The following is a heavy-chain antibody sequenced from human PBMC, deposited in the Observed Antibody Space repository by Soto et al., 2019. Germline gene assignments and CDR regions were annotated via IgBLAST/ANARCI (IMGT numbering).Heavy chain of an antibody. Sequence: EVQLLESGGGLVQPGGSLRLSCAASGFTFSAYGMSWVRQAPGMGLEWVSVISGSGGSTYYADSVKGRFTISRDISKSTLYLQMNSLRAEDTAVYYCAKLYCSSTSCFNFFDWYFDPWGRGTLVTVSS. D-gene: IGHD2-2*01. J-gene: IGHJ2*01. CDR3: AKLYCSSTSCFNFFDWYFDP. CDR2: ISGSGGST. CDR1: GFTFSAYG. V-gene: IGHV3-23*01.